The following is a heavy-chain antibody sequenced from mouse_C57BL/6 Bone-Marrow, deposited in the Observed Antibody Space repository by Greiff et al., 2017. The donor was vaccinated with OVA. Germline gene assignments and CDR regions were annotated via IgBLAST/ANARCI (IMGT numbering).Heavy chain of an antibody. D-gene: IGHD1-1*01. V-gene: IGHV1-81*01. J-gene: IGHJ2*01. Sequence: QVQLKESGAELARPGASVKLSCKASGYTFTSYGISWVKQRTGQGLEWIGEIYPRSGNIYYNEKFKGKATMTADKSSSTAYMELRSLTSDDSAVYYYANYYGMSIDYWGQGTTLTVSS. CDR2: IYPRSGNI. CDR1: GYTFTSYG. CDR3: ANYYGMSIDY.